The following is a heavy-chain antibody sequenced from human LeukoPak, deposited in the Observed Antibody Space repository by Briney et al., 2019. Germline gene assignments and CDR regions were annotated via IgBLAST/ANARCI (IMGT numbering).Heavy chain of an antibody. CDR3: ARDRDGSGSYAFDI. J-gene: IGHJ3*02. Sequence: SETLSLTCTVSGGSISSGDYYWSWIRQPPGKGLEWIGNIYYSGSTYYNPSLKSRVTISVDTSKNQFSLKLSSVTAADTAVYYCARDRDGSGSYAFDIWGQGTMVTVSS. V-gene: IGHV4-30-4*01. CDR2: IYYSGST. CDR1: GGSISSGDYY. D-gene: IGHD3-10*01.